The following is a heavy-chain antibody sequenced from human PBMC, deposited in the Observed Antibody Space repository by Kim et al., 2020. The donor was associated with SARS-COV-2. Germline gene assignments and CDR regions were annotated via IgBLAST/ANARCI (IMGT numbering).Heavy chain of an antibody. CDR1: GYNFIDHY. CDR2: INPSRVGQ. CDR3: ARGGRHFGDSLISPGEIGKFDS. Sequence: ASVKVSCKTSGYNFIDHYIHWVRQAPGQGPEWMGWINPSRVGQMYAATFQGRVAMTRDTALTTVYMELRSLRSDDTAIYYCARGGRHFGDSLISPGEIGKFDSWGQGTLVTVSS. V-gene: IGHV1-2*02. J-gene: IGHJ4*02. D-gene: IGHD3-10*01.